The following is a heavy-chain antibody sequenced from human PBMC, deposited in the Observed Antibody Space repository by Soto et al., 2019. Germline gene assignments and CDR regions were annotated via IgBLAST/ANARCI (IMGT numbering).Heavy chain of an antibody. CDR3: ARGIFGAPKADFDY. CDR1: GYTFTSYG. CDR2: ISAYNGNT. Sequence: ASVKVSCKASGYTFTSYGISWVRQAPGQGLEWMGWISAYNGNTNYAQKLQGRVTMTTDTSTSTAYMELRSLRSGDTAVYYCARGIFGAPKADFDYWGQGTLVTVSS. J-gene: IGHJ4*02. V-gene: IGHV1-18*01. D-gene: IGHD3-3*01.